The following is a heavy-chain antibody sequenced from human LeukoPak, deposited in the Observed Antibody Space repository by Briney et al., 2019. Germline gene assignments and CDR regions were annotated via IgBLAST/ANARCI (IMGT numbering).Heavy chain of an antibody. CDR3: ARGARWAYYFDY. V-gene: IGHV3-11*01. J-gene: IGHJ4*02. CDR2: ISSSGSTI. CDR1: GFTFSDYY. Sequence: GGSLRLSCAASGFTFSDYYMRWMRQAPGKGLVGVSYISSSGSTIYYADSVKGRFTISRDNANNSVFLQMNNLRAEDSTIYYCARGARWAYYFDYWGQGSLVTVSS. D-gene: IGHD4-23*01.